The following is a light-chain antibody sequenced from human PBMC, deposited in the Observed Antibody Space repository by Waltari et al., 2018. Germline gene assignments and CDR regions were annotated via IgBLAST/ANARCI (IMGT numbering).Light chain of an antibody. CDR3: LQYSSSPFT. Sequence: IQMTQSPSSLSASVGDTVTITCRASQCISSWLDWYQQKPGKAPKLLIYKASSLQSGVPSRCSGSGSGTDFTLTISSLQPEDFATYYCLQYSSSPFTFGPGTKLDIK. J-gene: IGKJ3*01. CDR1: QCISSW. CDR2: KAS. V-gene: IGKV1-12*01.